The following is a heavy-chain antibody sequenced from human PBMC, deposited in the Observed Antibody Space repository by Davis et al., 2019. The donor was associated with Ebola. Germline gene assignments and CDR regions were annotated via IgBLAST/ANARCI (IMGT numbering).Heavy chain of an antibody. D-gene: IGHD4-11*01. J-gene: IGHJ5*02. CDR1: GGSFSGYY. V-gene: IGHV4-34*01. Sequence: MPGGSLRLSCAVYGGSFSGYYWSWIRQPPGKGLEWVGEINHSGSTNYNPSLKSRVTISVDTSKNQFSLKLSSVTAADTAVYSCARTATVGAWFDTWGQGTLVTVSS. CDR2: INHSGST. CDR3: ARTATVGAWFDT.